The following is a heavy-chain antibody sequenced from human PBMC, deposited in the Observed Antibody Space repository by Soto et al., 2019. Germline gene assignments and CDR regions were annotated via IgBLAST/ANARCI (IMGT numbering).Heavy chain of an antibody. D-gene: IGHD6-13*01. CDR2: ISGSGGST. CDR3: AKDNPGQQLVTGWFDP. J-gene: IGHJ5*02. V-gene: IGHV3-23*01. CDR1: GFTFSSYA. Sequence: GGSLRLSCAASGFTFSSYAMSWVRQAPGKGLEWVSAISGSGGSTYYADSVKGRFTISRDNSKNTLYLQMNSLRAEDTAVYYCAKDNPGQQLVTGWFDPWGQGTLVTVSS.